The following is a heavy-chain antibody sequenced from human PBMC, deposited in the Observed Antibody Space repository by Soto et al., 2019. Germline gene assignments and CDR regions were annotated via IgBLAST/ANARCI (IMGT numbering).Heavy chain of an antibody. V-gene: IGHV3-30-3*01. D-gene: IGHD6-19*01. CDR1: GFTFSSYA. CDR3: ARALAVAGTFYYYYGMDV. J-gene: IGHJ6*02. Sequence: QPGGSLRLSCASSGFTFSSYAMHWVRQAPGKGLEWVAVISYDGSNKYYADSVKGRFTISRDNSKNTLYLQMNSLRAEDTAVYYCARALAVAGTFYYYYGMDVWGQGTTVTVSS. CDR2: ISYDGSNK.